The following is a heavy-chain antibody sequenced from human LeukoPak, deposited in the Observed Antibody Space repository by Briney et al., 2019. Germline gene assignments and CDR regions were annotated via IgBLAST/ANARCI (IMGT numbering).Heavy chain of an antibody. CDR3: ARDRSGGYDILTGYYSFTDC. CDR2: ISSSSNYI. CDR1: GFTFSSSS. Sequence: PGGPLRLSCAASGFTFSSSSMNWVRQAPGKGLEWVSSISSSSNYIYYADSVKGRFTISRDNAENSLYLQMNSLRAEDTAVYYCARDRSGGYDILTGYYSFTDCWGQGTLVTVSS. V-gene: IGHV3-21*01. J-gene: IGHJ4*02. D-gene: IGHD3-9*01.